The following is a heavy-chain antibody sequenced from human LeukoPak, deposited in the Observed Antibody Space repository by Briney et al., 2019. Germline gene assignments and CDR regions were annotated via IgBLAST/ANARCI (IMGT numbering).Heavy chain of an antibody. D-gene: IGHD4-17*01. CDR1: GGSMSSGGYS. J-gene: IGHJ5*02. V-gene: IGHV4-30-2*01. CDR3: ARCYGDYGNWFDP. CDR2: IYHSGST. Sequence: SHTLPLTCAVSGGSMSSGGYSWSWIRQPPGKGLEWIGYIYHSGSTYYNPSLKSRVTISVDRSKNQFSLKLSSVTAADTAVYYCARCYGDYGNWFDPWGQGTLVTVSS.